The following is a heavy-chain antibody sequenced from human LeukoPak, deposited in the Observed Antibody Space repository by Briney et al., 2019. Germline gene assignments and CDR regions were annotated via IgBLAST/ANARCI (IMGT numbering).Heavy chain of an antibody. CDR3: TTKVIRGNSGDDYDD. Sequence: HPGGSLRLSCAASGVTFRSYGMHWVRQAPGKGLEWVALISSDGNDKLYGDSVRGRFTISRDDSKSTLYLQMNSLRAEDTAVYYCTTKVIRGNSGDDYDDWGQGTLVTVFS. CDR1: GVTFRSYG. CDR2: ISSDGNDK. J-gene: IGHJ4*02. V-gene: IGHV3-30*03. D-gene: IGHD5-12*01.